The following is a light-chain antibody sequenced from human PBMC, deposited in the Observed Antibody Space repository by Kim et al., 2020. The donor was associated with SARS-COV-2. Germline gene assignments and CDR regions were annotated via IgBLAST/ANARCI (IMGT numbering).Light chain of an antibody. CDR3: QQRSNWPPYT. CDR2: DAS. Sequence: LSPWERAILSCRASQSVSSYLAWYQQKPGQAPRLLIYDASNRATGIPARFSGSGSGTDFTLTISSLEPEDFAVYYCQQRSNWPPYTFGQGTKLEI. J-gene: IGKJ2*01. V-gene: IGKV3-11*01. CDR1: QSVSSY.